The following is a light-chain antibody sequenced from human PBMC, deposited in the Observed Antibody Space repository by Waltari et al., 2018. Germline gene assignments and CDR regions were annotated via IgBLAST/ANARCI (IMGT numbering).Light chain of an antibody. CDR1: QSVLYSSNNKNY. CDR3: QQYYSTPYT. J-gene: IGKJ2*01. Sequence: DIVMTQSPDYLAVSLCERTTINCKSSQSVLYSSNNKNYLAWYQQKPGQPPKLLIYCASTRESGVPDRFSGSGSGTDFTLTISSLQAEDVAVYYCQQYYSTPYTFGQGTKLEIK. V-gene: IGKV4-1*01. CDR2: CAS.